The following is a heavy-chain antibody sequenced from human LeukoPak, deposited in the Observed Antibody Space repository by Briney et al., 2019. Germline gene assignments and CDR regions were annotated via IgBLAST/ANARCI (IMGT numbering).Heavy chain of an antibody. CDR2: ITGSGDST. Sequence: LGGSLRLSCAASGFIFSTYPMSWVRQAPGKGLEWVSAITGSGDSTFYADSVKGRCTISRDNSKNTLSLQMNTLRAEDTAVYYCAKENPVGGTNYFDYWGQGTLVTVSS. J-gene: IGHJ4*02. D-gene: IGHD1-26*01. V-gene: IGHV3-23*01. CDR1: GFIFSTYP. CDR3: AKENPVGGTNYFDY.